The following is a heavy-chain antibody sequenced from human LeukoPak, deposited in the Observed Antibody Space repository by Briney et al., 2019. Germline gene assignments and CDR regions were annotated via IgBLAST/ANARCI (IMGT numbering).Heavy chain of an antibody. Sequence: SETLPLTCAVYGGSFSGYYWSWIRQPPGKGLEWIGEINHSGSTNYNPSLKSRVTISVDTSKNQFSLKLSSVTAADTAVYYCARDPFAVVVVSDYWGQGTLVTVSS. CDR1: GGSFSGYY. V-gene: IGHV4-34*01. CDR2: INHSGST. CDR3: ARDPFAVVVVSDY. D-gene: IGHD2-15*01. J-gene: IGHJ4*02.